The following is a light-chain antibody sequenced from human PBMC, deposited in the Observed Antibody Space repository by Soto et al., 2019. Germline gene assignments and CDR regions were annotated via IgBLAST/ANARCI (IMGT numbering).Light chain of an antibody. CDR2: DAS. CDR3: QQYHNWPLT. V-gene: IGKV3-15*01. J-gene: IGKJ4*01. CDR1: QSITGN. Sequence: EIVVTQSPATLSVSPGERATLSCRASQSITGNLTWYQQKPGQAPRLLIYDASTRATGIPARFSGSGSGTEFTLTISSLQSEDFAVYYCQQYHNWPLTFGGGTKVDIK.